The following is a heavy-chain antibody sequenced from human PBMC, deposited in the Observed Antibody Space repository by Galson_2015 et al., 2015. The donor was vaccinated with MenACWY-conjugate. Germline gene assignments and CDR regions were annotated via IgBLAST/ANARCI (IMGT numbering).Heavy chain of an antibody. CDR3: ARGPMVYVHRGVNYDILTGSSPFDY. D-gene: IGHD3-9*01. CDR1: GLTFSNTW. Sequence: SLRLSCATSGLTFSNTWMNWVRQAPGKGLEWVGRIKSNPDGGTTDYAAPVKGRFSVSRDDSENTLYLQMNSLKTEDTAVYYCARGPMVYVHRGVNYDILTGSSPFDYWGQGTLVTVSS. CDR2: IKSNPDGGTT. J-gene: IGHJ4*02. V-gene: IGHV3-15*01.